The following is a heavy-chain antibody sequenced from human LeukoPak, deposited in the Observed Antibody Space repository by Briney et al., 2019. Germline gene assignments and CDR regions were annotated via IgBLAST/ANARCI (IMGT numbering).Heavy chain of an antibody. D-gene: IGHD2-2*01. CDR3: ARDLYCSSTSCYWFDP. CDR2: ISGYNGNT. V-gene: IGHV1-18*04. CDR1: GYTFTNYG. J-gene: IGHJ5*02. Sequence: ASVKVSCKASGYTFTNYGINWVRQAPGQGLEWMGWISGYNGNTDYAQKLQGRVTMTTDTSTGTAYMELRSLRSDDTAVYYCARDLYCSSTSCYWFDPWGQGTLVAVSS.